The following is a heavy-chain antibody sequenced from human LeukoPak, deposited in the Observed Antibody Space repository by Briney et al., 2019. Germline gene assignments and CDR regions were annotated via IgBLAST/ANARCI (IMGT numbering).Heavy chain of an antibody. D-gene: IGHD6-13*01. Sequence: PGGSLRLSCAASGFTFSSYGMHWVRQAPGKGLEWVAVISYDESNKFYEDSVKGRFTISRDDSKNTLYLQMNSLRAEDTAVYYCAKGGGTGYSSSWFSNWGQGTLVTVSS. CDR1: GFTFSSYG. CDR2: ISYDESNK. CDR3: AKGGGTGYSSSWFSN. J-gene: IGHJ4*02. V-gene: IGHV3-30*18.